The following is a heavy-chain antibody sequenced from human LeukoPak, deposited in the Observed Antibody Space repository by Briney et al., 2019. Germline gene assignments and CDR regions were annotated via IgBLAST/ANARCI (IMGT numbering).Heavy chain of an antibody. Sequence: GGSLRLSCAASGFTFSSYGMHWVRQAPGKGLEWVAVISYDGSNKYYADSVKGRFTISRDNSKNTLYLQMNSLRAEDTAVYYCAKDWDYRGQWLVHHFDYWGQGTLVTVSS. CDR2: ISYDGSNK. J-gene: IGHJ4*02. CDR3: AKDWDYRGQWLVHHFDY. D-gene: IGHD6-19*01. CDR1: GFTFSSYG. V-gene: IGHV3-30*18.